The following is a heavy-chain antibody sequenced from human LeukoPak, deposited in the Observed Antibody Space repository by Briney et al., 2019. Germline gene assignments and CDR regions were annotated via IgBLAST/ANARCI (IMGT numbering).Heavy chain of an antibody. Sequence: SETLSLTCAVYGGSFSGYYWSWIRQPPGKGLEWIGEINHSGSTNYNPSLKSRVTISVDTSKNQFSLKLSSVTAADTAVYYCALTSEAYTSNWNVWGQGTLVTVSS. D-gene: IGHD1-1*01. CDR3: ALTSEAYTSNWNV. CDR2: INHSGST. CDR1: GGSFSGYY. J-gene: IGHJ4*02. V-gene: IGHV4-34*01.